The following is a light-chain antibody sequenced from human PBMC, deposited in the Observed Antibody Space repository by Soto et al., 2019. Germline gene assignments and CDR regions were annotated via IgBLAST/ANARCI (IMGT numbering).Light chain of an antibody. Sequence: EMVMTQSPATLSVSPGERATLSCRASQSVSGNLAWYQQKPGQAPRLLIYGASTRATGIPARFSGSGSGTEFTLTISSLQSEDFDVYYCQQYNNWLITFGQGTRLEIK. CDR3: QQYNNWLIT. CDR2: GAS. V-gene: IGKV3-15*01. CDR1: QSVSGN. J-gene: IGKJ5*01.